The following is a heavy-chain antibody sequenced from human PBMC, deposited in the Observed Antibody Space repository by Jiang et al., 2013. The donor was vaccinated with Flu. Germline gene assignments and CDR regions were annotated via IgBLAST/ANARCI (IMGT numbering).Heavy chain of an antibody. Sequence: SGAEVKKPGASVKVSCKASGYTFSSYDMNWVRQATGQGLEWMGWMSPQSGNTGYAQKFQGRVTMTRNTSISTAYMELSSLRSEDTAVYYCARESGDSSNFANWGQGTLVTVSS. J-gene: IGHJ4*02. CDR2: MSPQSGNT. V-gene: IGHV1-8*01. CDR3: ARESGDSSNFAN. D-gene: IGHD4-17*01. CDR1: GYTFSSYD.